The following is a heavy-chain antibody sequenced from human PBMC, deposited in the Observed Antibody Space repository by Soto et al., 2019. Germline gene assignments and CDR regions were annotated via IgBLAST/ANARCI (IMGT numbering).Heavy chain of an antibody. CDR3: ARSYTTMVRGVHQIIIDAFDI. D-gene: IGHD3-10*01. CDR1: GFSLSNARMG. CDR2: IFSNDEK. J-gene: IGHJ3*02. V-gene: IGHV2-26*01. Sequence: GSGPTLVNPTETLTLTCTVSGFSLSNARMGVSWIRQPPGKALEWLAHIFSNDEKSYSTSLKSRLTISKDTSKSQVVLTMTNMDPVDTATYYCARSYTTMVRGVHQIIIDAFDIWGQGTMVTVSS.